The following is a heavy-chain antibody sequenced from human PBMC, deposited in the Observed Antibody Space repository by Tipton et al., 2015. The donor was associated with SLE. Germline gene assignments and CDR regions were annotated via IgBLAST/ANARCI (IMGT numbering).Heavy chain of an antibody. CDR2: ISHTGSP. V-gene: IGHV4-34*01. J-gene: IGHJ4*02. CDR3: ARQDFWSGYTSY. D-gene: IGHD3-3*01. CDR1: GGSFRGYS. Sequence: TLSLTCAVYGGSFRGYSWSWVRQPPGKGLEWIGEISHTGSPNYNPSLKSRVTISVDTSKNQFSLKLSSVTAADTAVYYCARQDFWSGYTSYWGQGTLVTVSS.